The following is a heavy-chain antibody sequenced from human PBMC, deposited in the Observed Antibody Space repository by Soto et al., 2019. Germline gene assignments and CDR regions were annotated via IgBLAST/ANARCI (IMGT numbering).Heavy chain of an antibody. D-gene: IGHD3-16*02. CDR1: GGSISSYY. CDR3: ARTSWGSCRHHFDY. V-gene: IGHV4-59*01. J-gene: IGHJ4*02. Sequence: SETLSLTCTVSGGSISSYYWSWIRQPPGKGLEWIGYIYYSGSTNYNPSLKSRVTISVDTSKNQFSLKLSSVTAADTAVYYCARTSWGSCRHHFDYWGQGTLVTVSS. CDR2: IYYSGST.